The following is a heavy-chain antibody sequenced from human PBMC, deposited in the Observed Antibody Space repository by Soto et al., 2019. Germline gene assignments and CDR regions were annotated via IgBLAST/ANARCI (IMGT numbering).Heavy chain of an antibody. CDR3: ARGGIVAVPAALSSYDDYTNYRFDS. CDR2: ITPYNGDT. CDR1: NYLFGAFG. D-gene: IGHD4-4*01. Sequence: QVQLVQSGAEVKNPGASVRVSCKASNYLFGAFGISWVRQAPGQGLEWMGWITPYNGDTHYAEKFQDRVTLSADKPTTTAFMEVRSLTTHDTAVYYCARGGIVAVPAALSSYDDYTNYRFDSWGQGTLVSVSS. V-gene: IGHV1-18*01. J-gene: IGHJ4*02.